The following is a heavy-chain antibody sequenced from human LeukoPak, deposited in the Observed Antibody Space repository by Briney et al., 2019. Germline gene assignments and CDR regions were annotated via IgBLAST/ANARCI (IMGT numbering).Heavy chain of an antibody. V-gene: IGHV3-48*01. CDR1: GFTFSSYG. Sequence: GGSLRLSCAASGFTFSSYGMHWVRQAPGKGLEWISYISSTSNTIYYADSVKGRFTISRDNAKNSLYLQMNSLRAEDTAVYYCARDERSPLILLGAFDIWGQGTMVTVSS. D-gene: IGHD3-16*01. J-gene: IGHJ3*02. CDR3: ARDERSPLILLGAFDI. CDR2: ISSTSNTI.